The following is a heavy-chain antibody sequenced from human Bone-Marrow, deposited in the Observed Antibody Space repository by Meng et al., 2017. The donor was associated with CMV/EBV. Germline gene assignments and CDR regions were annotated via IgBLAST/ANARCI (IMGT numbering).Heavy chain of an antibody. J-gene: IGHJ4*02. CDR3: ARGRGWAGTPQPLDY. CDR2: INHSGST. Sequence: SEPLSLTCAVYGGSFSGYYWSWIRQPPGKGLEWIGEINHSGSTNYNPSLKSRVTISVDTSKNQFSLKLSSVTAADTAVYYCARGRGWAGTPQPLDYWGQGTLVTVSS. D-gene: IGHD6-19*01. V-gene: IGHV4-34*01. CDR1: GGSFSGYY.